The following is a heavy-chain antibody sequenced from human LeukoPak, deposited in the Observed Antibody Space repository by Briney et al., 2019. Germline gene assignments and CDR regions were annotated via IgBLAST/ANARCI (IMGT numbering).Heavy chain of an antibody. V-gene: IGHV3-30*02. J-gene: IGHJ6*04. D-gene: IGHD3-10*02. CDR1: GFTFSSYG. CDR3: AELGITMIGGV. CDR2: IQYDGSNE. Sequence: GGSLRLSCAASGFTFSSYGMHWVRQAPEKGLEWVAYIQYDGSNEQYADSVKGRFTISRDNAKNSLYLQMNSLRAEATAVYYCAELGITMIGGVWGKGTTVTISS.